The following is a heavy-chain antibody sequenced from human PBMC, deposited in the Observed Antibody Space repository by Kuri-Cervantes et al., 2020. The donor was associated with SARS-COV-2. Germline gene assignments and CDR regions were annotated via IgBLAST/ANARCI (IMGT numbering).Heavy chain of an antibody. J-gene: IGHJ6*02. CDR3: ARDQMDTAVVTDGMDV. CDR1: GYTFAGYY. D-gene: IGHD5-18*01. Sequence: ASVKVSCKASGYTFAGYYMHWVRQAPGQGLEWMGWINPNSGGTNYAQKFQGWVTMTRDTSISTAYMELSRLRSEDTAVYYCARDQMDTAVVTDGMDVWGQGTTVTVSS. CDR2: INPNSGGT. V-gene: IGHV1-2*04.